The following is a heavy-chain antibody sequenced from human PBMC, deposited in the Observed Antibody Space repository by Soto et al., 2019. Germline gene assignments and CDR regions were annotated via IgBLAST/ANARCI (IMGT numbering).Heavy chain of an antibody. Sequence: GGSLRLSCAASGFTFSSYAMHCVRQAPGKGLEWVAVISYDGSNKYYADSVKGRFTISIGNSKNTLYLQINSLRAEHTAVYYCARNSRQWLVWGYFQHWGQGTMVTVSS. V-gene: IGHV3-30-3*01. D-gene: IGHD6-19*01. J-gene: IGHJ1*01. CDR3: ARNSRQWLVWGYFQH. CDR2: ISYDGSNK. CDR1: GFTFSSYA.